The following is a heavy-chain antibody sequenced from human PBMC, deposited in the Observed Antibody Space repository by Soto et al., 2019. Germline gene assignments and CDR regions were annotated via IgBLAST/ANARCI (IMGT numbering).Heavy chain of an antibody. CDR1: GFTFSSYG. Sequence: GSLRLSCAASGFTFSSYGMHWVRQAPGKGLEWVAVIWYDGSNKYYADPVKGRFTISRDNSKNTLYLQMNSLRAEDTAVYYCARDRIAAAGTRYYYYGVDVWGQGTTVTVSS. J-gene: IGHJ6*02. CDR2: IWYDGSNK. V-gene: IGHV3-33*01. CDR3: ARDRIAAAGTRYYYYGVDV. D-gene: IGHD6-13*01.